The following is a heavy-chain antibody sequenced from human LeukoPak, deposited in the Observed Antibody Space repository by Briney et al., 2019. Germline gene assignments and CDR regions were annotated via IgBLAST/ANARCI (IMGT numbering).Heavy chain of an antibody. CDR3: AGIRIAAAAYY. J-gene: IGHJ4*02. Sequence: PSETLSLTCAVYGGSFSGYYWSWIRQPPGKWLEWIGEINHSGSTNYNPSLKSRVTISVDTSKNQFSLKLSSVTAADTAVYYCAGIRIAAAAYYWGQGTLVTVSS. V-gene: IGHV4-34*01. CDR2: INHSGST. CDR1: GGSFSGYY. D-gene: IGHD6-13*01.